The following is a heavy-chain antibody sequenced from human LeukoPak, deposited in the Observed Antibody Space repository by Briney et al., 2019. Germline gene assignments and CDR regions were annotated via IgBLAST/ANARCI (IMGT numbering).Heavy chain of an antibody. CDR3: ARGLPWGQNSLYGMDV. Sequence: GTSVKVSCKASGYTFTSYGVSWVRQAPGQGLEWMGWISAYNGNTNYAQKVQARVTMTRDTSTSTAYMELRSLRSDDTAVYYCARGLPWGQNSLYGMDVWGQGTTDPVSS. J-gene: IGHJ6*02. V-gene: IGHV1-18*01. CDR1: GYTFTSYG. D-gene: IGHD7-27*01. CDR2: ISAYNGNT.